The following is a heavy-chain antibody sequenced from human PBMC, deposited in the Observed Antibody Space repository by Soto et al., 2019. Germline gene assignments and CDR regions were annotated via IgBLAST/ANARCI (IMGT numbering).Heavy chain of an antibody. V-gene: IGHV3-53*05. J-gene: IGHJ4*02. CDR2: IYSGGST. Sequence: PGGSLRLSCAASGFTVSSNYMSWVRQAPGKGLEWVSVIYSGGSTYYADSVKGRFTISRDNAKNSLYLQMNSLRAEDTALYYCATQPYSSSPGYWGQGTLVTVSS. CDR3: ATQPYSSSPGY. D-gene: IGHD6-13*01. CDR1: GFTVSSNY.